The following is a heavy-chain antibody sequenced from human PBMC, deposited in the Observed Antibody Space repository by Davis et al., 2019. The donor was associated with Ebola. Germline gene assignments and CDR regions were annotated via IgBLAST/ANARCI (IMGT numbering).Heavy chain of an antibody. CDR3: GARTPPSLEICFDY. J-gene: IGHJ4*02. CDR1: GGTFSSYA. CDR2: IIPIFGTA. D-gene: IGHD3-3*01. Sequence: SVKVSCKASGGTFSSYAISWVRQAPGQGLEWMGGIIPIFGTANYAQKFQGRVTITADESTSTAYMELSSLRSEDTAVYYCGARTPPSLEICFDYWGQGTLVTVSS. V-gene: IGHV1-69*13.